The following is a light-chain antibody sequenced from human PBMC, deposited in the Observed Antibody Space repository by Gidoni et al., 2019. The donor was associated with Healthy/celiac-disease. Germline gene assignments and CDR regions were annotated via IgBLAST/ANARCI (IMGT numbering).Light chain of an antibody. CDR3: QHYHHLPIT. V-gene: IGKV1-33*01. J-gene: IGKJ5*01. CDR2: DAS. Sequence: DIQLTESPSSLSASVGDRVTFTCQASKDIRDFLNWYQQKPGKAPKLLIYDASTLETGVPPRFSGSGSGTHFTFTINRLQPEDSATYYCQHYHHLPITFGQGTRLEIK. CDR1: KDIRDF.